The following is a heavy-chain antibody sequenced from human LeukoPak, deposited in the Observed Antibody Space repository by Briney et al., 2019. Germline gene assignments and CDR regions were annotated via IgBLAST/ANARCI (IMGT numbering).Heavy chain of an antibody. CDR2: ISSSGSTM. D-gene: IGHD3-10*01. V-gene: IGHV3-48*03. Sequence: GGSLRLSCAASGFTFSSYEMTWVRQAPGKGLEWVSYISSSGSTMYSADSVKGRITVSRDNAKNSLYLQMNSLRVEDTAVYYCARVHYYGSGHGWFDPWGQGTRVTVSS. CDR1: GFTFSSYE. CDR3: ARVHYYGSGHGWFDP. J-gene: IGHJ5*02.